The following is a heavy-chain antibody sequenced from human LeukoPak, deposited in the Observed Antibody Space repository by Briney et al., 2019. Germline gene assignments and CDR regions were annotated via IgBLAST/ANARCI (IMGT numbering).Heavy chain of an antibody. Sequence: GGSLRLSCAASGFIFGRDSMSWVRQSPGKVLEWVANMNQDVSETCYVDSVKGRFTISRDNAKNSLYLQMNSLRVEDTAVYYCVRADTARGGPNYWGQGALVTVSS. CDR2: MNQDVSET. CDR1: GFIFGRDS. V-gene: IGHV3-7*01. CDR3: VRADTARGGPNY. D-gene: IGHD5-18*01. J-gene: IGHJ4*02.